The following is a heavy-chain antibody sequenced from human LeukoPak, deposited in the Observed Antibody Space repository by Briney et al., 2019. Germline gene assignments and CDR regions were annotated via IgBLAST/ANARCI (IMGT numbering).Heavy chain of an antibody. CDR2: IKSDGSAT. D-gene: IGHD3-10*01. Sequence: GGSLRLSCAASGFTFSTYWMHWVRQAPGKGLAWVSRIKSDGSATTYADFVKGRFTVSRDNAKNTLYLKMRSLRAEDTAMYFCARVGGRGSIGGDCWGQGTLVAVSS. CDR1: GFTFSTYW. V-gene: IGHV3-74*03. J-gene: IGHJ4*02. CDR3: ARVGGRGSIGGDC.